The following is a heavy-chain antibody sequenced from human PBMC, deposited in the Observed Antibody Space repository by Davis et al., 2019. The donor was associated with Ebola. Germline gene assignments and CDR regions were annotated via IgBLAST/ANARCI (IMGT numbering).Heavy chain of an antibody. D-gene: IGHD4-23*01. CDR2: MSGSGSGI. CDR1: GFTFSDYY. Sequence: GESLKISCAASGFTFSDYYMTWVRQAPGKGLEWVSYMSGSGSGIYYADAVRGRFTISRDNAGNSLSLQMNSLRAEDTAVYYWARGRVENGGTSFYFDYWGQGTPVTVSS. J-gene: IGHJ4*02. V-gene: IGHV3-11*04. CDR3: ARGRVENGGTSFYFDY.